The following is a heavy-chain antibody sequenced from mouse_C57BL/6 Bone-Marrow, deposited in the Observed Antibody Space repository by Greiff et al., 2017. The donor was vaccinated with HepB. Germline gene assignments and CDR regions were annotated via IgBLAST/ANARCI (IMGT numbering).Heavy chain of an antibody. CDR2: ISDGGSYT. V-gene: IGHV5-4*01. Sequence: EVKLMESGGGLVKPGGSLKLSCAASGFTFSSYAMSWVRQTPEKRLEWVATISDGGSYTYYPDNVKGRFTISRDNAKNNLYLQMSHLKSEDTAMYYCARDPNCHDYWGQGTTLTVSS. D-gene: IGHD4-1*01. CDR1: GFTFSSYA. CDR3: ARDPNCHDY. J-gene: IGHJ2*01.